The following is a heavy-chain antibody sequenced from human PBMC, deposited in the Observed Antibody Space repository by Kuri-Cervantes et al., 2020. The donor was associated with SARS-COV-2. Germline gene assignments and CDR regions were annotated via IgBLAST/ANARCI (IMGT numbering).Heavy chain of an antibody. CDR1: GGTFSSYA. CDR3: ARDLSRIVVVRAAIASY. V-gene: IGHV1-69*13. CDR2: VIPIFGTA. D-gene: IGHD2-2*02. J-gene: IGHJ4*02. Sequence: SVKVSCKASGGTFSSYASSWVRQAPGQGLEWRGGVIPIFGTANYAQKFQGRVTITADESTSTAYLELSSLRSDDTAVYYCARDLSRIVVVRAAIASYWGQGTLVTVSS.